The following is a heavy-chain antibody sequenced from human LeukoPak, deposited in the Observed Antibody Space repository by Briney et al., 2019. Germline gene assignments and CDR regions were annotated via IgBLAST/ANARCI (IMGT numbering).Heavy chain of an antibody. Sequence: SETLSLTCTVFGGSISSYYWSWIRQPPGKGLEWIGYIYYSGSTNYNPSLKSRVTISVDTSKNQFSLKLSSVTAADTAVYYCARHAGYGDELRGDAFDIWGQGTMVTVSS. V-gene: IGHV4-59*08. D-gene: IGHD4-17*01. CDR2: IYYSGST. J-gene: IGHJ3*02. CDR1: GGSISSYY. CDR3: ARHAGYGDELRGDAFDI.